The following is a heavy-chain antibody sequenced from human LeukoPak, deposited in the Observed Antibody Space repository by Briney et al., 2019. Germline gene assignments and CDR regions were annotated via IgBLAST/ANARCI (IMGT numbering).Heavy chain of an antibody. J-gene: IGHJ4*02. Sequence: GGSLRLSCAASGFTFSSYAMSWVRQAPGKGLEWVSAISGSGGSTYCADSVKGRFTISRDNSKNTLYLQMNSLRAEDTAVYYCAKEKDIVVVTAIPTFDYWGQGTLVTVSS. CDR2: ISGSGGST. CDR1: GFTFSSYA. CDR3: AKEKDIVVVTAIPTFDY. V-gene: IGHV3-23*01. D-gene: IGHD2-21*02.